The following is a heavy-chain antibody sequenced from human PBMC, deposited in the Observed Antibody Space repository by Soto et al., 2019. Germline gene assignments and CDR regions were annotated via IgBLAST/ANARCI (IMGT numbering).Heavy chain of an antibody. J-gene: IGHJ5*02. CDR1: GYSFTSYW. Sequence: GESLKISCKGSGYSFTSYWIGWVRQMPGKGLEWMGIIYPGDSDTRYSPSFQGQVTISADKSISTAYLQWSSLKASDTAMYYYARRKISYCGGDCYLNWFDPWGQGTLVTVSS. CDR3: ARRKISYCGGDCYLNWFDP. D-gene: IGHD2-21*02. CDR2: IYPGDSDT. V-gene: IGHV5-51*01.